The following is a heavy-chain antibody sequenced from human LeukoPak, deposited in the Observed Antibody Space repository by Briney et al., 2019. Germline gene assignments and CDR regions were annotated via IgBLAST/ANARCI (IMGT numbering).Heavy chain of an antibody. D-gene: IGHD2-2*01. CDR1: GYTFTSYD. CDR2: MNPNSGNT. Sequence: ASVKVSCKASGYTFTSYDINWVRQATGQGLEWMGWMNPNSGNTGYAQKFQGRVTITRNTSISTAYMELSSLRSEDTAVYYCAGVPVYCSSTSCYEGGHFDYWGQGTLVTVSS. CDR3: AGVPVYCSSTSCYEGGHFDY. J-gene: IGHJ4*02. V-gene: IGHV1-8*03.